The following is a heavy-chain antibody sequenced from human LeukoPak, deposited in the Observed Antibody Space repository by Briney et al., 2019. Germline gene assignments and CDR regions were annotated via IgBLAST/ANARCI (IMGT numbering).Heavy chain of an antibody. CDR1: GDSSSDYN. D-gene: IGHD1-26*01. Sequence: VGALRHSRAPSGDSSSDYNMCWIRDTPGEGLGWGSYISCSGSTIYYADSVKGRFTISRDNAKNSLYLQMNSLRAEDTAVYYCAREERIVGAAFDYWGQGTLVTVSS. J-gene: IGHJ4*02. CDR3: AREERIVGAAFDY. V-gene: IGHV3-11*01. CDR2: ISCSGSTI.